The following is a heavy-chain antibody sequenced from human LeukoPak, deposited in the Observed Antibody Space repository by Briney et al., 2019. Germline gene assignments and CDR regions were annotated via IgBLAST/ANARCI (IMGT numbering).Heavy chain of an antibody. D-gene: IGHD2-15*01. CDR3: ASEDMDTGDF. CDR2: ISHDGTNK. Sequence: RGAPRLSCAASGFTFSNSAIHWVRQSPAKGLEWLAFISHDGTNKYYSDSVEGRFTVSRHNSLNTAHLQMNSLRPEDTAIYYCASEDMDTGDFWGQGTLVTVSS. V-gene: IGHV3-30*14. J-gene: IGHJ4*02. CDR1: GFTFSNSA.